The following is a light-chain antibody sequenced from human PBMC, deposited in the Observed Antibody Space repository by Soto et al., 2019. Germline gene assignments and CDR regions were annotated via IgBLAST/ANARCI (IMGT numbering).Light chain of an antibody. CDR1: QSISSW. J-gene: IGKJ1*01. CDR3: QQYDSYPRT. Sequence: DIPMTQSPSTLSASVGDRVTITCRASQSISSWLAWYQQKPGKAPKVLIYKASSLESGVPSRFRGSGSGTEFTLTITSLQPDDFATYYCQQYDSYPRTFGQGTKVEIK. CDR2: KAS. V-gene: IGKV1-5*03.